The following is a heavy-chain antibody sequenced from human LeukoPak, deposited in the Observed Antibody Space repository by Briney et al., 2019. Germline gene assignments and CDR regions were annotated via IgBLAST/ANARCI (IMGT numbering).Heavy chain of an antibody. D-gene: IGHD2/OR15-2a*01. CDR1: GGSISSYY. CDR3: ARHGGKNYNSGPLWYFDL. CDR2: IYYSGST. V-gene: IGHV4-59*08. J-gene: IGHJ2*01. Sequence: PSETLSLTCTVSGGSISSYYWSWIRQPPGKGLEWLGYIYYSGSTNYNPSLKSRVTISVDTSKNQFSLKLSCVTAADTAVYYCARHGGKNYNSGPLWYFDLWGRGPLVTVSS.